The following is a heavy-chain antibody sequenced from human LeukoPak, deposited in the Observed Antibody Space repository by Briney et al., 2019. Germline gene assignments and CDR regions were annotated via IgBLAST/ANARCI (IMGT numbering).Heavy chain of an antibody. CDR2: ICWNSDNI. Sequence: GGSLRLSCAASGFTFDDYAMHWVRQAPGKGLEWVSSICWNSDNIGYADSVKGRFTISRDNAKNSLYLQMNSLRAEDPAVYYCARVGVSGIFDAFDIWAQGKMATVSS. CDR3: ARVGVSGIFDAFDI. V-gene: IGHV3-9*01. D-gene: IGHD3-10*01. J-gene: IGHJ3*02. CDR1: GFTFDDYA.